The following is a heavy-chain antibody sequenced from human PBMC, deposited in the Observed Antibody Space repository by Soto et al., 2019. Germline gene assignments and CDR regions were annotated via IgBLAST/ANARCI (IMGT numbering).Heavy chain of an antibody. V-gene: IGHV3-11*06. J-gene: IGHJ3*02. D-gene: IGHD4-4*01. CDR3: ARVNSRRAFDI. CDR2: ISSSSSYT. CDR1: GVTFSDYY. Sequence: SXGSLRLSCAASGVTFSDYYMSWIRQAPGKGLEWVSYISSSSSYTNYADSVKGRFTISRDNAKNSLYLQMNSLRAEDTAVYYCARVNSRRAFDIWGQGTMVTVSS.